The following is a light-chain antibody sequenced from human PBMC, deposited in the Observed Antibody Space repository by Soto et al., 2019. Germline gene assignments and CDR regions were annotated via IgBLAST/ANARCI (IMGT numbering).Light chain of an antibody. CDR3: QQYNIYPYT. Sequence: DIQMTQSPSTLSASVGDRVALTCRASQSISTWLAWYQQKPGKAPKLLIYKASSLDSGVPSRFSGSGSGTDFTLTISSLQPDDRATYYCQQYNIYPYTFGQGTKLEIK. CDR2: KAS. CDR1: QSISTW. J-gene: IGKJ2*01. V-gene: IGKV1-5*03.